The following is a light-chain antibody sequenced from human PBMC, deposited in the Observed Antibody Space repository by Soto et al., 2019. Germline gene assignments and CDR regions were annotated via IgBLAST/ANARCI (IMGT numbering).Light chain of an antibody. CDR2: GAF. J-gene: IGKJ5*01. V-gene: IGKV3-11*01. CDR3: QQLNISPLVT. Sequence: AESSGDRANXSCRASQSVSSYLAWYQQKPGQAPRLFIYGAFNRATGIPARFSGSGSGTEFTLTISSLESEDCAIYYLQQLNISPLVTCVRGTGLEIK. CDR1: QSVSSY.